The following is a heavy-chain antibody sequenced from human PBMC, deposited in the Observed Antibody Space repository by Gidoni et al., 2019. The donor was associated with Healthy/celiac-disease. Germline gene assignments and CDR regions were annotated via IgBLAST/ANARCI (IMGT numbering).Heavy chain of an antibody. CDR1: GGSFSGYY. V-gene: IGHV4-34*01. CDR3: AREMTPELAVDY. D-gene: IGHD1-26*01. J-gene: IGHJ4*02. Sequence: QVQLQQWGAGLLKPSETLSLTGAVYGGSFSGYYWSWIRQPPGKGLEWIGEINHSGRTNYNPSLKSRVTISVDTSKNQFSLKLSSVTAADTAVYYCAREMTPELAVDYWGQGTLVTVSA. CDR2: INHSGRT.